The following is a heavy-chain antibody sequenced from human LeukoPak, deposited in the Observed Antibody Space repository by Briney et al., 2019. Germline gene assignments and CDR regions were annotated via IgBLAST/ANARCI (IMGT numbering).Heavy chain of an antibody. D-gene: IGHD3-9*01. V-gene: IGHV3-7*01. Sequence: GGSLRLSCAASGFTFSSHWMSWVRQAPGKGLEWVANIKQDGSEKYYVDSVKGRFTISRDNAKNSLYLQMNSLRAEDTAVYYCAREGGRGYYDILTGYYFDYWGQGTLVTVSS. J-gene: IGHJ4*02. CDR3: AREGGRGYYDILTGYYFDY. CDR2: IKQDGSEK. CDR1: GFTFSSHW.